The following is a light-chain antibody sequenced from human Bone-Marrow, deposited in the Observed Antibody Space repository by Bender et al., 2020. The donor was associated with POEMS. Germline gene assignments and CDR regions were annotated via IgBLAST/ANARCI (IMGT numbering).Light chain of an antibody. V-gene: IGLV2-14*02. J-gene: IGLJ3*02. CDR1: SSDVGNYDL. Sequence: QSALTQPASVSGSPGQSITISCTGSSSDVGNYDLVSWYQQHPGKAPKLMIYEGTKRPSGVPDRFSGSKSGTSASLAISGLQSEDEADYYCAAWEDSLNGWVFGGGTKLTVL. CDR3: AAWEDSLNGWV. CDR2: EGT.